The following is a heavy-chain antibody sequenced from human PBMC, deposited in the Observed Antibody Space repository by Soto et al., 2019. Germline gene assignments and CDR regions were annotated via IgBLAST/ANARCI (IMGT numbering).Heavy chain of an antibody. J-gene: IGHJ5*02. Sequence: KPSETLSLTCTVSGGSISSYYWSWIRQPAGKGLEWIGRIYTSGSTNYNPSLKSRVTMSVDTSKNQFSLKLSSVTAADTAVYYCARGVVVAATNWFDPWGQGTLVTVSS. CDR1: GGSISSYY. V-gene: IGHV4-4*07. CDR3: ARGVVVAATNWFDP. D-gene: IGHD2-15*01. CDR2: IYTSGST.